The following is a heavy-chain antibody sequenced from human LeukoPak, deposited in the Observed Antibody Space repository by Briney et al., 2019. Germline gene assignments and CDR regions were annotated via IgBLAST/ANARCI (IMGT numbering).Heavy chain of an antibody. D-gene: IGHD2-2*01. CDR3: ARASPLDIVVVPAAETKYYYYYYMDV. Sequence: SVKVSCKASGGTFSSYAISWVRQAPGQGLEWMGGIIPIFGTANYAQKFQGRVTITADESTSTAYMELSSLRSEDTAVYYCARASPLDIVVVPAAETKYYYYYYMDVWGKGTTVTVSS. CDR1: GGTFSSYA. CDR2: IIPIFGTA. J-gene: IGHJ6*03. V-gene: IGHV1-69*01.